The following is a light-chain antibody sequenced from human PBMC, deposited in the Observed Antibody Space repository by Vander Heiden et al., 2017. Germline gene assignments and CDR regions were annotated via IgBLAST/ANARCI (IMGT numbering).Light chain of an antibody. J-gene: IGLJ2*01. V-gene: IGLV3-21*04. CDR2: YAT. CDR1: NLASPT. Sequence: SYVLSQPPAVSGAPGKEATSTCGGKNLASPTVHWYQQKPRQAPVLVIYYATDRPSGIPERISGSNSGNTATLTISRVGVGDEADYYCQVWDSSSDQGVFGGGTKLTVL. CDR3: QVWDSSSDQGV.